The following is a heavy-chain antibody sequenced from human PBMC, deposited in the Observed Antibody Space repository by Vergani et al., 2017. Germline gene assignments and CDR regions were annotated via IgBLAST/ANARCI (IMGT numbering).Heavy chain of an antibody. J-gene: IGHJ2*01. CDR1: GGSISTYY. V-gene: IGHV4-59*01. CDR3: ARTPYWYFDL. Sequence: QVQLQESGPGLVKPSETLSLTCTVSGGSISTYYWSWIRQPPGKGLEWIGSISYSGSTNYNPSLKSRVTISVDTSKNQFSLKLSSVTAADTAVYYCARTPYWYFDLWGRGTLVTVSS. CDR2: ISYSGST.